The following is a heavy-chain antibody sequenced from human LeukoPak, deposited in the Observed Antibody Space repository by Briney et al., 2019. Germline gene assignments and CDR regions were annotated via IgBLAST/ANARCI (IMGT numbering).Heavy chain of an antibody. V-gene: IGHV4-39*07. CDR3: ARHSNWNGGVDWFDP. J-gene: IGHJ5*02. Sequence: SETLSLTCTVSGGSISSSSYYWGWIRQPPGKGLEWIGSIYYSGSTNYNPSLKSRVTISVDTSKNQFSLKLSSVTAADTAVYYCARHSNWNGGVDWFDPWGQGTQVTVSS. CDR1: GGSISSSSYY. CDR2: IYYSGST. D-gene: IGHD1-20*01.